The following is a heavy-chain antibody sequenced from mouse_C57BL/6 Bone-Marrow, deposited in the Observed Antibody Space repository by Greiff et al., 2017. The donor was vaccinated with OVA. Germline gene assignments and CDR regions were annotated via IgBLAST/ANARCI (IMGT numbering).Heavy chain of an antibody. J-gene: IGHJ3*01. CDR3: ARRKYGSSLWFAY. D-gene: IGHD1-1*01. CDR2: IDPSDSYT. V-gene: IGHV1-59*01. CDR1: GYTFTSYW. Sequence: QVQLQQPGAELVRPGTSVKLSCKASGYTFTSYWMHWVKQRPGQGLEWIGVIDPSDSYTNSHQKFKGKATLTVDTSSSTAYMQLSSLTSEESAVYYCARRKYGSSLWFAYWGQGTRVTVSA.